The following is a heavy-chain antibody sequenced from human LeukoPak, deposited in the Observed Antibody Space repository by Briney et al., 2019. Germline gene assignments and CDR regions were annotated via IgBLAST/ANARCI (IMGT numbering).Heavy chain of an antibody. CDR3: AKGRGYCSGGSCYPDAFDI. V-gene: IGHV3-21*01. CDR1: GFTFSSYS. D-gene: IGHD2-15*01. Sequence: GGSLRLSCAASGFTFSSYSMNWVRQAPGKGLEWVSSISSSSSYIYYADSVKGRFTISRDNSKNTLYLQMNSLRAEDTAVYYCAKGRGYCSGGSCYPDAFDIWGQGTMVTVSS. J-gene: IGHJ3*02. CDR2: ISSSSSYI.